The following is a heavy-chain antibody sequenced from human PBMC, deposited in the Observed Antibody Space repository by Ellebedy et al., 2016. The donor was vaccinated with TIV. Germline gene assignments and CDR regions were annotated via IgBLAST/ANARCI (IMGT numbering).Heavy chain of an antibody. CDR1: GDSVSSDRAA. D-gene: IGHD3-22*01. V-gene: IGHV6-1*01. Sequence: PSETLSLTCAISGDSVSSDRAAWNWIRQSPSRGLEWLGRTYYRSKWNNDYAVSVKSRITINPDTSKNHFSLQLNSVTPEDTAVYYFAREPYYYESNGYYHFRDYYYYYGLDVWGQGTTVAVSS. J-gene: IGHJ6*02. CDR3: AREPYYYESNGYYHFRDYYYYYGLDV. CDR2: TYYRSKWNN.